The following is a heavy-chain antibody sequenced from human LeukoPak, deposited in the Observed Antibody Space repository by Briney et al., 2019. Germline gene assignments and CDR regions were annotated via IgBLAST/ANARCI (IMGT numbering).Heavy chain of an antibody. CDR3: ARHSWDGYNDLAY. CDR2: IYYSGST. CDR1: GGSISSYY. Sequence: SETLSLTCTVSGGSISSYYWSWIRQPPGKGLEWIGYIYYSGSTNYNPSLKSRVTISVDTSKNQFSLKLSSVTAADTAVYYCARHSWDGYNDLAYWGQGTLVTVSS. J-gene: IGHJ4*02. V-gene: IGHV4-59*08. D-gene: IGHD5-24*01.